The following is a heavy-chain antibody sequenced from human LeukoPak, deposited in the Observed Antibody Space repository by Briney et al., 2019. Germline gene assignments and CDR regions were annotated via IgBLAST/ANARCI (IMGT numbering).Heavy chain of an antibody. CDR3: ARSTVALATLWFDP. Sequence: PSETLSPTCNVSGGSISGYYWSWIRQPPGKGLEWVGYIHYTGSTRYRASLKSRVTMSVDTSKNQFALKLTSVTAADAAVYYCARSTVALATLWFDPWGQGTLVTVSS. CDR2: IHYTGST. D-gene: IGHD2/OR15-2a*01. J-gene: IGHJ5*02. CDR1: GGSISGYY. V-gene: IGHV4-59*08.